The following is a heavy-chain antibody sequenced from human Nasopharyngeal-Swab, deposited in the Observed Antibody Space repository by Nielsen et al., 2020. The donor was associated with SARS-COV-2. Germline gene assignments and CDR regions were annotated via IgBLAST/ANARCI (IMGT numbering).Heavy chain of an antibody. Sequence: AETLSLTCTVSGCSFSSSTYYWGWIRQPTGTGLEWIGRIYYSGTTYYNPSLKSRVTISVDTYKNQFSLKVKSVTAADTAVYYCARLGRRYSSGWATVDYWGQGTLVTVSS. V-gene: IGHV4-39*01. CDR2: IYYSGTT. CDR3: ARLGRRYSSGWATVDY. D-gene: IGHD6-19*01. J-gene: IGHJ4*02. CDR1: GCSFSSSTYY.